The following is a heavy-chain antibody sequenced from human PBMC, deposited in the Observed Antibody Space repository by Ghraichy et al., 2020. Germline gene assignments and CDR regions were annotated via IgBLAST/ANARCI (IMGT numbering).Heavy chain of an antibody. CDR3: TREDSSAGLKWFDP. V-gene: IGHV3-23*01. CDR1: GFLFDAYD. J-gene: IGHJ5*02. CDR2: INDDGTRT. D-gene: IGHD2-15*01. Sequence: GESLNISCAASGFLFDAYDISWVRQAPGKGLEWVSAINDDGTRTFYSASVQGRFTVSRDNSGNTLYLHMSSLRVEDTAIYFCTREDSSAGLKWFDPGAREPWSPSPQ.